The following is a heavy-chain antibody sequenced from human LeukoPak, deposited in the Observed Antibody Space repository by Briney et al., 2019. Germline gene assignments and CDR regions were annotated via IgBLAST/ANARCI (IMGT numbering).Heavy chain of an antibody. CDR1: GFTFSSHN. CDR3: ARDRGDFWTGYYTNYFDY. D-gene: IGHD3/OR15-3a*01. J-gene: IGHJ4*02. V-gene: IGHV3-48*01. CDR2: ISDSSTTI. Sequence: GGSLRLSCAASGFTFSSHNMHWVRQAPGKGLEWVSYISDSSTTIYYADSVKGRFTISRDNAGNSLYLQMNSLRAEDTAVYYCARDRGDFWTGYYTNYFDYWGQGTLVTVSS.